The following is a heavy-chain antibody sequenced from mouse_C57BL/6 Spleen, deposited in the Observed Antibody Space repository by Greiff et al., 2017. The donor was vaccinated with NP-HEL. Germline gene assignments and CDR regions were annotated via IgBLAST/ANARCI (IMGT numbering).Heavy chain of an antibody. CDR2: INPNNGGT. V-gene: IGHV1-26*01. Sequence: EVQLQQSGPELVKPGASVKISCKASGYTFTDYYMNWVKQSHGKSLEWIGDINPNNGGTSYNQKFKGKATLTVDKSSSTAYMELRSLTSEDSAVYYCARLSFITTVVDNFDYWGQGTTLTVSS. J-gene: IGHJ2*01. CDR3: ARLSFITTVVDNFDY. D-gene: IGHD1-1*01. CDR1: GYTFTDYY.